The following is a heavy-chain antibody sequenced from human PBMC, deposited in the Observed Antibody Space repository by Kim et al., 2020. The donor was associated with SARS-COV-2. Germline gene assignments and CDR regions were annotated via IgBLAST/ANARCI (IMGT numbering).Heavy chain of an antibody. CDR1: GFTFSSYS. CDR3: ASLGVVVAATNVSRYAFDI. D-gene: IGHD2-15*01. V-gene: IGHV3-21*01. J-gene: IGHJ3*02. Sequence: GGSLRLSCAASGFTFSSYSMNWVRQAPGKGLEWVSSISSSSSYIYYADSVKGRFTISRDNAKNSLYLQMNSLRAEDTAVYYCASLGVVVAATNVSRYAFDIWGQGTMVTVSS. CDR2: ISSSSSYI.